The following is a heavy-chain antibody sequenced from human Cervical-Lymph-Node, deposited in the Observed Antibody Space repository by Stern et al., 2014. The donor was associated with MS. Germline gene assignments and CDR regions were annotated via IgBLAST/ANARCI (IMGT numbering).Heavy chain of an antibody. CDR2: IIPIFGTA. Sequence: VQLVEYGAEVKKPGSSVKVSCKASGGTFNTNVISWVRQAPGQGLEWMGGIIPIFGTALYAQKFQGRVTITANESTRAVYMELSSLRYEDPAVYYCARAAYSTSSYNYWGQGTLVIVSS. D-gene: IGHD6-6*01. V-gene: IGHV1-69*01. CDR3: ARAAYSTSSYNY. CDR1: GGTFNTNV. J-gene: IGHJ4*02.